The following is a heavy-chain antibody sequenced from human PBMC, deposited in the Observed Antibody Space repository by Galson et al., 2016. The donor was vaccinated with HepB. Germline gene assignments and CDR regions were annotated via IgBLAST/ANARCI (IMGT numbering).Heavy chain of an antibody. CDR2: ISSNGGST. CDR3: VKGPVGCYYYDMDF. J-gene: IGHJ6*02. Sequence: SLRLSCAASGFTFSSYAMHWVRQAPGKGLEYVSAISSNGGSTYSADSVKGRFTISIYNSKNTVYFQMSSLRAEDTAVYYCVKGPVGCYYYDMDFWGRGTTVTVSS. CDR1: GFTFSSYA. D-gene: IGHD1-26*01. V-gene: IGHV3-64D*06.